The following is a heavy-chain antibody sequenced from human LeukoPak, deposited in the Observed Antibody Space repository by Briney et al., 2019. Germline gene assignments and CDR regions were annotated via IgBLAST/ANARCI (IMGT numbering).Heavy chain of an antibody. Sequence: GSSVNVSRKASRGTFSSYAISWVRQAPGQGVEWMGRIIPILGIANYAQKYQGRVTITADKSTSTAYKELSSLRSEDTAVYYCAREYSPASHMFRGVIEEDFDYWGQGALVTVSS. CDR1: RGTFSSYA. CDR3: AREYSPASHMFRGVIEEDFDY. J-gene: IGHJ4*02. D-gene: IGHD3-10*01. CDR2: IIPILGIA. V-gene: IGHV1-69*04.